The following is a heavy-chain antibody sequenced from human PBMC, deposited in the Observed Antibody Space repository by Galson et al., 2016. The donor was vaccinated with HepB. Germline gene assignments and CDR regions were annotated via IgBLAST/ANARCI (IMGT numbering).Heavy chain of an antibody. V-gene: IGHV3-30*09. CDR2: ISYDGSQR. D-gene: IGHD2-8*01. Sequence: CLRLSCAASGFRLGSHAMHWARQAPGKGLEWVAVISYDGSQRYYADSVRGRFAIFRDNSKNTLYLQMDSLGPEDQALYFCVRYYCTNPICSLDHWGRGPWSSSP. CDR1: GFRLGSHA. CDR3: VRYYCTNPICSLDH. J-gene: IGHJ5*02.